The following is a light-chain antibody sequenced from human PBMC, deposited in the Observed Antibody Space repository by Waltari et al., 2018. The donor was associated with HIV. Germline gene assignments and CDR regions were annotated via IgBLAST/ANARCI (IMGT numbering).Light chain of an antibody. V-gene: IGLV1-51*02. CDR2: ENN. Sequence: QSVLTQPPSMSAAPGQKVTISCSGSNPNIGDNYVSWYQQVPGTAPELRIYENNSRPPGISETFSGARSGTSATLGITGLQTGDEADYCCATWDNRLSAWVFGGGTKLTVL. CDR1: NPNIGDNY. CDR3: ATWDNRLSAWV. J-gene: IGLJ3*02.